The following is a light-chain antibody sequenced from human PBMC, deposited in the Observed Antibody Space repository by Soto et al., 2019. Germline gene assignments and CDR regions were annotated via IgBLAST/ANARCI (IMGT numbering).Light chain of an antibody. CDR2: EVS. Sequence: DVVMTQSPLSLPVTLGQPASISCRSSQSLIHSDGNTYLSWFQQRPGQSPRRLIYEVSDRDSGVPVRFTGSGAGTDFPLKISRVEAEDVGVYYCMQGTHWPWTFGQGTEVEIK. CDR3: MQGTHWPWT. CDR1: QSLIHSDGNTY. V-gene: IGKV2-30*02. J-gene: IGKJ1*01.